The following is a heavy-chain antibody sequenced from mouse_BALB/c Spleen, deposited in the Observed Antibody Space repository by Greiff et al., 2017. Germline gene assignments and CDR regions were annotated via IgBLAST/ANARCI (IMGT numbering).Heavy chain of an antibody. D-gene: IGHD1-1*01. V-gene: IGHV1-80*01. CDR1: GYAFSSYW. Sequence: QVQLQQSGAELVRPGSSVKISCKASGYAFSSYWMNWVKQRPGQGLEWIGQIYPGDGDTNYNGKFKGKATLTADKSSSTAYMQLSSLTSEDSAVYFCARGVTTGAWCVYWGEGSLVTVSA. J-gene: IGHJ3*01. CDR3: ARGVTTGAWCVY. CDR2: IYPGDGDT.